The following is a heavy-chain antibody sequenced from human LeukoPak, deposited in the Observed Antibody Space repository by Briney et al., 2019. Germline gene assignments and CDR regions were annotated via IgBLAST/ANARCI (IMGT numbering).Heavy chain of an antibody. J-gene: IGHJ6*03. V-gene: IGHV1-69*13. CDR1: GGTFISYA. CDR3: ARCGVVTPHYYYYMDV. D-gene: IGHD4-23*01. CDR2: IIPIFGTA. Sequence: SVKVSCKASGGTFISYAISWVRQAPGQGLEWMGGIIPIFGTANYVQKFQGRVTITADESTSTAYMELSSLRSEDTAVYYCARCGVVTPHYYYYMDVWGKGTTVTISS.